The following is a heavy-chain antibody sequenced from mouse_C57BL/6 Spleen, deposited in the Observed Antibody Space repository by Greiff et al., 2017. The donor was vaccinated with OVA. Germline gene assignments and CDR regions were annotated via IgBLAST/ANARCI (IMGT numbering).Heavy chain of an antibody. V-gene: IGHV1-69*01. D-gene: IGHD2-12*01. J-gene: IGHJ1*03. Sequence: QVQLQQPGAELVMPGASVKLSCKASGYTFTSYWMHWVKQRPGQGLEWIGEIDPSDSYTNYNQKFKGKSTLTVDKSSSTAYMQLSSLTSEDSAVYYCARNDYYTPYWYFDVWGTGTTVTVSS. CDR1: GYTFTSYW. CDR3: ARNDYYTPYWYFDV. CDR2: IDPSDSYT.